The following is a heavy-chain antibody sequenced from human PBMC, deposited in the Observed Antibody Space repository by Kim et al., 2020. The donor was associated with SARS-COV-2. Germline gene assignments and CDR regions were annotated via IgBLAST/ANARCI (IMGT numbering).Heavy chain of an antibody. Sequence: DSVKGRFTISRDNSKNTLYLQMNSLRAEDTAVYYCAKGLPSDSSGSFDYWGQGTLVTVSS. CDR3: AKGLPSDSSGSFDY. V-gene: IGHV3-23*01. J-gene: IGHJ4*02. D-gene: IGHD3-22*01.